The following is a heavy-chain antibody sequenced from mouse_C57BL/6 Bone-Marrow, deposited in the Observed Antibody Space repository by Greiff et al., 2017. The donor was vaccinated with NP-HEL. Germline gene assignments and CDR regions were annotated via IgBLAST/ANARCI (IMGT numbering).Heavy chain of an antibody. CDR3: ARGLGTWCAY. CDR2: IYPSDSET. D-gene: IGHD4-1*01. J-gene: IGHJ3*01. CDR1: GYTFTSYW. V-gene: IGHV1-61*01. Sequence: VQLQQPGAELVRPGSSVKLSCKASGYTFTSYWMDWVKQRPGQGLEWIGNIYPSDSETHYNQKFKDKATLTVDKSSSTAYMQLSSLTSEDSAVYYCARGLGTWCAYWGQGTLVTVSA.